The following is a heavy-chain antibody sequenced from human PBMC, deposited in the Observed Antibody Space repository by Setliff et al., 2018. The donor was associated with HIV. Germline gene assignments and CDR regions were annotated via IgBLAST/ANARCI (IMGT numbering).Heavy chain of an antibody. V-gene: IGHV4-4*07. D-gene: IGHD1-20*01. CDR2: IYTSGST. Sequence: SETLSLTCTVSGGSISSYYWSWIRQPAGKGLEWIGRIYTSGSTNYHPSLKSRVTMSVDTSKNQLSLKLSSVTAADTAVYYCAREYNPSDTFDIWGQGTMVTVSS. CDR3: AREYNPSDTFDI. CDR1: GGSISSYY. J-gene: IGHJ3*02.